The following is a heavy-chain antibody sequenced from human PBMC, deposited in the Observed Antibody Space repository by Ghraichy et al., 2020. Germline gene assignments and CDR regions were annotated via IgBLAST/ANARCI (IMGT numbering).Heavy chain of an antibody. CDR3: ARDAWAHSRGWYLEFYYYGMDV. CDR2: ISSSSSYI. D-gene: IGHD6-19*01. CDR1: GFTFSSYS. Sequence: GGSLRLSCAASGFTFSSYSMNWVRQAPGKGLEWVSSISSSSSYIYYADSVKGRFTISRDNAKNSLYLQMNSLRAEGTAVYYCARDAWAHSRGWYLEFYYYGMDVWGQGTTVTVSS. J-gene: IGHJ6*02. V-gene: IGHV3-21*01.